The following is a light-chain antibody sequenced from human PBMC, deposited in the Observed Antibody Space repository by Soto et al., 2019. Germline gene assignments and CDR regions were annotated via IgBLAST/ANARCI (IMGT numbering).Light chain of an antibody. CDR2: GAS. J-gene: IGKJ4*01. CDR1: QSVSSN. CDR3: QQYNNWPLT. V-gene: IGKV3-15*01. Sequence: EIVVTQSPATLSVSPRERATLSCRASQSVSSNLAWYMQKPGQAPRLLIYGASTRADGIPDSLSGSGYGTEFTLTISSLQSEDFAVYYCQQYNNWPLTFGGGTKVEIK.